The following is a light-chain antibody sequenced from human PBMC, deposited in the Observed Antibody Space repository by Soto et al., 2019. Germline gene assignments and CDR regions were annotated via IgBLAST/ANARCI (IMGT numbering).Light chain of an antibody. Sequence: EIVLTQYPGTLSLSTGERATLSCRASQSVSSTSLAWYQHKSGQPPRLLIYAASRRATGIPDRFSGSGSGTDFTLTISRLEPEDFAVYYCHQLGSAPPRTFGQGTKVEIK. V-gene: IGKV3-20*01. CDR2: AAS. J-gene: IGKJ1*01. CDR3: HQLGSAPPRT. CDR1: QSVSSTS.